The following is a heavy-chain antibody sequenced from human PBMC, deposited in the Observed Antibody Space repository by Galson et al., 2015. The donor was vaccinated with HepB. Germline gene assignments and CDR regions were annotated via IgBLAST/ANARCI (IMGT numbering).Heavy chain of an antibody. CDR2: ISVYNGNT. CDR1: GYTFSNYG. CDR3: ARARYSSSPPDYWGQGTLVTVSSGSLVKRPQGDQYFQH. D-gene: IGHD6-6*01. Sequence: SVKVSCKASGYTFSNYGISWVRQAPGQGLEWMGWISVYNGNTNYTQRFQGRVTMTTDTSTKTAYMELRSLRSDDTAVYYCARARYSSSPPDYWGQGTLVTVSSGSLVKRPQGDQYFQHWGQGTLVTVSS. J-gene: IGHJ1*01. V-gene: IGHV1-18*01.